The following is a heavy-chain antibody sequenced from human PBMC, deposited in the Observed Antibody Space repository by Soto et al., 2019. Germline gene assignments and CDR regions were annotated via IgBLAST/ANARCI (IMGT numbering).Heavy chain of an antibody. CDR3: AGSYGSGSGVFDY. J-gene: IGHJ4*02. CDR2: INYSGRV. CDR1: GASFSGNY. D-gene: IGHD3-10*01. Sequence: QVQLQQWGAGLLKPSETLSLTCAVYGASFSGNYWSWIRQTPGKRLEWIGHINYSGRVTYNPSLESRTTISGDRSRNHLSLNLTSVTAADTAVYYCAGSYGSGSGVFDYWGQGTSVTVSS. V-gene: IGHV4-34*01.